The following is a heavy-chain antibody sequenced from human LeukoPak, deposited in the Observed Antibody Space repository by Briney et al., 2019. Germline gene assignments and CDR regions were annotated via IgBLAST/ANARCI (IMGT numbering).Heavy chain of an antibody. CDR1: GYSFTIYW. V-gene: IGHV5-51*01. D-gene: IGHD3/OR15-3a*01. CDR2: IYPGNSAT. J-gene: IGHJ6*03. Sequence: GESLKISCKGSGYSFTIYWIGWVRQTPGKGLEWRGIIYPGNSATRYSPSFQGQVPISADKSIRTAYLQWSSLKASDTAMYYCATRAYGFTSRGGFGYYYYSMDVWGKGTTVTVSS. CDR3: ATRAYGFTSRGGFGYYYYSMDV.